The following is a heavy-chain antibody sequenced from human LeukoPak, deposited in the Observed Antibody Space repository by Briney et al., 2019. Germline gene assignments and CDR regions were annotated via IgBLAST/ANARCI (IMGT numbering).Heavy chain of an antibody. CDR1: GGSISSYY. CDR2: IYYSGST. V-gene: IGHV4-59*01. J-gene: IGHJ6*02. D-gene: IGHD1-26*01. CDR3: ARGPRIVGATTYYYGMDV. Sequence: SETLSLTCTVSGGSISSYYWSWIRQPPGKGLEWIGYIYYSGSTNYNPSLKSRVTISVDTSKNQFSLKLSSVTAADTAVYYCARGPRIVGATTYYYGMDVWGQGTTVTVSS.